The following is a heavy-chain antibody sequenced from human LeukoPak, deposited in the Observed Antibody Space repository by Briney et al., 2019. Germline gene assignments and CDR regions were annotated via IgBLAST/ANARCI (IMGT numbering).Heavy chain of an antibody. CDR1: GFTFSSYG. CDR3: ARAGYYDYVWGSYPLDY. J-gene: IGHJ4*02. D-gene: IGHD3-16*02. V-gene: IGHV3-30*02. Sequence: GGSLRLSCAASGFTFSSYGMHWVRQAPGKGLEWVAFIRFDGSNKYYADSVKGRFTISRDNSKNTLYLQMNSLRAEDTAVYYCARAGYYDYVWGSYPLDYWGQGTLVTVSS. CDR2: IRFDGSNK.